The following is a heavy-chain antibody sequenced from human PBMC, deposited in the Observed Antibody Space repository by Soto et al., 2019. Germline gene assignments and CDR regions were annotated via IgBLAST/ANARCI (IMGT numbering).Heavy chain of an antibody. D-gene: IGHD3-9*01. CDR2: VIPIYGTP. CDR3: ASAGSRYINRGAFDL. J-gene: IGHJ3*01. V-gene: IGHV1-69*18. CDR1: RGALSSYA. Sequence: QVQLVQSGAEVKQPGSSVKVSCKASRGALSSYAITWVRQAPGQGLDWMGRVIPIYGTPNYAQKFQGRLSLTVDASKSTAYLELSGLRSYDTAVYVCASAGSRYINRGAFDLWGQGTMVTVSS.